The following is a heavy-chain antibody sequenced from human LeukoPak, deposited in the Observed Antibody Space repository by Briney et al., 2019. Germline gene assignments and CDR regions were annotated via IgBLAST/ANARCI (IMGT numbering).Heavy chain of an antibody. CDR1: GGSFSGYY. CDR3: ARDSGASGWYGSFDY. Sequence: KPSETLSLTCAVYGGSFSGYYWSWIRQPPGKGLEWIGEINHSGSTNYNPSLKSRATISGDTSKNQFSLKLISVTAADTAVYYCARDSGASGWYGSFDYWGQGTLVTVSS. J-gene: IGHJ4*02. V-gene: IGHV4-34*01. D-gene: IGHD6-19*01. CDR2: INHSGST.